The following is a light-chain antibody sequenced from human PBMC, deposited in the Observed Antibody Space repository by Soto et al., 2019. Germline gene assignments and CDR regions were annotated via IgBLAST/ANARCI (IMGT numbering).Light chain of an antibody. J-gene: IGKJ1*01. V-gene: IGKV3-20*01. CDR1: QSISSSY. CDR3: QQYGSSSWT. CDR2: GAS. Sequence: EFGLTQSPGTLSLSAGERATLSCRASQSISSSYLAWYQQRPGQAPRLLIYGASSRATGIPDRFSDSGSGTEFTLTISRLEPEDFAVYYCQQYGSSSWTFGQGTKVDIK.